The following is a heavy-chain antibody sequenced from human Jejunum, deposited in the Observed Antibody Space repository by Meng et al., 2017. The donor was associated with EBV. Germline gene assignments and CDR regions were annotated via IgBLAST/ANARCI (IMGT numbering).Heavy chain of an antibody. Sequence: QWRLTESGPGLVKPSQTLPRTCPVSGGSISSGGYHWTWIRQSPGKGLEWIGNTYYNGSPQYNPSLKSRVMISQDTSKNQVSLNLSSVTAADTAVYYCARAAYHDSTSYYFDQWGQGTLVTVSS. CDR1: GGSISSGGYH. CDR3: ARAAYHDSTSYYFDQ. CDR2: TYYNGSP. D-gene: IGHD3-22*01. V-gene: IGHV4-30-4*01. J-gene: IGHJ4*02.